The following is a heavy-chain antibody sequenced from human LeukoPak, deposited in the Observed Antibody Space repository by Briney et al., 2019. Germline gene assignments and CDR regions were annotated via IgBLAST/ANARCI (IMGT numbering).Heavy chain of an antibody. CDR3: ARDRTGGYFDY. D-gene: IGHD4-23*01. CDR2: IKEDGSEK. J-gene: IGHJ4*02. Sequence: GGSLRLSCAASGLTFSNYWMSWVRQAPGKGLELVANIKEDGSEKYYVDSMKGRFTISRDNAKNSLYLQMSSLRVEDTAVYYCARDRTGGYFDYWGQGTLVTVSS. CDR1: GLTFSNYW. V-gene: IGHV3-7*03.